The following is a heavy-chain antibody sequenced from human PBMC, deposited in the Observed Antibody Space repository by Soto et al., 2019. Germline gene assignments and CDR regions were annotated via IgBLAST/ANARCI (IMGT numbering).Heavy chain of an antibody. V-gene: IGHV3-23*01. Sequence: PGGSLRLSCAASGFTFSSYAMSWVRQAPGKGLEWVSAISGSGGSTYYADSVKGRFTISRDNSKNTLYLQMNSLRAEDTAVYYCAKEGYTMIVVGDAFDIWGQGTMVTVSS. CDR1: GFTFSSYA. CDR3: AKEGYTMIVVGDAFDI. J-gene: IGHJ3*02. CDR2: ISGSGGST. D-gene: IGHD3-22*01.